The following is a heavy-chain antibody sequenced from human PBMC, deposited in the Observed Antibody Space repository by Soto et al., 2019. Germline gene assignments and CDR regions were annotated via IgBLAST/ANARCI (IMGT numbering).Heavy chain of an antibody. D-gene: IGHD6-13*01. J-gene: IGHJ5*02. CDR2: INAGNGNT. CDR3: ARDSREYSSSWQNWLDP. Sequence: GASVKVSCKASGYTFTSYAMHWVRQAPGQRLEWMGWINAGNGNTKYSQKFQGRVTITRDTSASTAYMELSSLRSEDTAVYYCARDSREYSSSWQNWLDPWGQGTLVTVSS. V-gene: IGHV1-3*01. CDR1: GYTFTSYA.